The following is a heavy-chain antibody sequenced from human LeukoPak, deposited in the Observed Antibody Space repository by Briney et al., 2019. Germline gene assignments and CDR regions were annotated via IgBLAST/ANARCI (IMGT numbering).Heavy chain of an antibody. V-gene: IGHV4-4*07. D-gene: IGHD5-18*01. J-gene: IGHJ4*02. CDR3: ARGHGYSYAFDY. CDR1: GGSISSYY. Sequence: SETLSLTCTVSGGSISSYYWSWIRQPAGKGLEWIGRIYTSGSTHYSPSLKSRVTISVDTSRNQLSLKVTSVTAADTAIYYCARGHGYSYAFDYWGQGTRVTVSS. CDR2: IYTSGST.